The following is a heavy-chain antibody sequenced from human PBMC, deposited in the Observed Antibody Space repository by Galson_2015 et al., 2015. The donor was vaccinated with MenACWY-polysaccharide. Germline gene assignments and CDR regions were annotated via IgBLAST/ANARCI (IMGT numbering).Heavy chain of an antibody. CDR3: ARGGGRFPANYYFDD. J-gene: IGHJ4*02. Sequence: SLRLSCAASGFTFSGNWMHWVRQAPGKGLVWVSRINSDGRSTSYADSVKGRFTTSRDNAKNTLYLQMNSLSAEDTAVYYCARGGGRFPANYYFDDWGQGTLVTVSS. CDR1: GFTFSGNW. D-gene: IGHD3-16*01. V-gene: IGHV3-74*01. CDR2: INSDGRST.